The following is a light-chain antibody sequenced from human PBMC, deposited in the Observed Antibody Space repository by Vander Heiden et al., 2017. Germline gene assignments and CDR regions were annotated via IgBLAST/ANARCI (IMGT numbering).Light chain of an antibody. J-gene: IGKJ3*01. CDR1: QSLTSGY. CDR2: GAS. V-gene: IGKV3-20*01. CDR3: QHYGGSPLFT. Sequence: VVLTQSPVTLSLSPGERATLSCTASQSLTSGYLAWYQQKPGQAPRVVISGASSRATGIPDRFYGSGSGTDFTLTISRLEPEDSAVYYCQHYGGSPLFTFGPGTKVDIK.